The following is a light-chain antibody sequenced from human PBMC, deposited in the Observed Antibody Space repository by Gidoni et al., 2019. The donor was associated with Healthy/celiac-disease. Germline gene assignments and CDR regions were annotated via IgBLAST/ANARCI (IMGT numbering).Light chain of an antibody. CDR3: SSYTSSSLGV. CDR2: EVS. Sequence: QSALTLPASVSGSPGQSITISCTGTSSDVGGYNYVSWYQQHPGKAPKLMIYEVSNRPSGVSNRFSGSKSGNTASLTISGLQAEDEADYYCSSYTSSSLGVFGGGTKLTVL. J-gene: IGLJ3*02. V-gene: IGLV2-14*01. CDR1: SSDVGGYNY.